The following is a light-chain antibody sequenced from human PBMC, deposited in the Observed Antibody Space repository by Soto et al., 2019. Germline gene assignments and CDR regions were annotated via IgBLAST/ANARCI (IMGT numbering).Light chain of an antibody. CDR1: NIGSKS. CDR3: QVWDNSSDQPGV. Sequence: SYELTQPPSVSVAPGETARITCGGNNIGSKSVHWYQQKPGQAPVLVIYYDSDRPPGIPERFSGSNSGNTATLTISRVEAGDEADYYCQVWDNSSDQPGVFGGGTQLTVL. J-gene: IGLJ7*01. CDR2: YDS. V-gene: IGLV3-21*04.